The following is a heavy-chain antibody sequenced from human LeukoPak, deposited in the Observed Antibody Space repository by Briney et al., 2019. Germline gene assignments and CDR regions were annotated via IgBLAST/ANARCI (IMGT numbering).Heavy chain of an antibody. CDR2: IYHTGST. CDR1: GYSISSGYY. CDR3: ASGGTAVVMALTYYFDT. J-gene: IGHJ4*02. D-gene: IGHD3-22*01. Sequence: PSETLSLTCAVSGYSISSGYYWGWIRQPPGKGLEWIGSIYHTGSTYYNPSLQSRVTISLDSPKNQFSLKLTSVTAADTAVYYCASGGTAVVMALTYYFDTWAQGTPVTVSS. V-gene: IGHV4-38-2*01.